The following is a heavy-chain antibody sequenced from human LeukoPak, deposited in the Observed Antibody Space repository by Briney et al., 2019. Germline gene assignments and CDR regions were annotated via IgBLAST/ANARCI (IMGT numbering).Heavy chain of an antibody. CDR1: GGTFRTYG. V-gene: IGHV1-69*05. J-gene: IGHJ4*02. Sequence: SVKVSCKASGGTFRTYGISWVRQAPGQGLEWMGGIIPIFGTANYAQKLQGRVTITTDESTSTAYMDLSSLRSDDTALYYCAGAYCINDRYSFDYWGQGTLVTVSS. CDR2: IIPIFGTA. D-gene: IGHD2-21*02. CDR3: AGAYCINDRYSFDY.